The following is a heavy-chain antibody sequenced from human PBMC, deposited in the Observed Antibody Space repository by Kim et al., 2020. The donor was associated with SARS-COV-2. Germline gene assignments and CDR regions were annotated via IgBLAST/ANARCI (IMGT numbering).Heavy chain of an antibody. CDR2: ICSGGSTI. D-gene: IGHD3-22*01. CDR1: GFTFSDYY. J-gene: IGHJ6*02. Sequence: GGSLRLSCVASGFTFSDYYMSWIRQAPGKGLEWVSDICSGGSTIYYADSVKGRFIISRDNAKNSLYLQMNSLRAEDTAVYYCARDGYSKHYGIDVWGQGTTVTVSS. V-gene: IGHV3-11*04. CDR3: ARDGYSKHYGIDV.